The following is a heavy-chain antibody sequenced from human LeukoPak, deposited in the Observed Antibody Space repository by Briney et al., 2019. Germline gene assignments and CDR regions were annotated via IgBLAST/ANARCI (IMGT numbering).Heavy chain of an antibody. V-gene: IGHV3-23*01. D-gene: IGHD3-10*01. J-gene: IGHJ4*02. CDR2: ISGSGGST. CDR3: ARDSTGAYYFDY. Sequence: GGSLRLSCAASGFTFSSYAMSWVRQAPGKGLEWVSAISGSGGSTYYADSVKGRFTISRDNSKNTLYLQMNSLRSEDTAVYYCARDSTGAYYFDYWGQGTLVTVSS. CDR1: GFTFSSYA.